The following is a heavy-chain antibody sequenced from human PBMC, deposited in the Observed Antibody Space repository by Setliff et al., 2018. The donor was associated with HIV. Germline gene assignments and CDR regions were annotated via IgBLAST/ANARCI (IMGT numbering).Heavy chain of an antibody. Sequence: SETLSLTCAVYGGSFSGYYWSWIRQPPGKGLEWIGEINHSGSTNYNPSLKSRVTISVDTSKNQFSLKLSSVTAADTAVYYCASGRGRMGYYYYYGMDVWGQGTTVTVSS. CDR1: GGSFSGYY. D-gene: IGHD3-16*01. J-gene: IGHJ6*02. CDR3: ASGRGRMGYYYYYGMDV. CDR2: INHSGST. V-gene: IGHV4-34*01.